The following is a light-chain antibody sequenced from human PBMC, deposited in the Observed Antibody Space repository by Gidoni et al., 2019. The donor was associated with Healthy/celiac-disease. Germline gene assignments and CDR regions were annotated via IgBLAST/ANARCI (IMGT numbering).Light chain of an antibody. CDR3: QQSYSTPPGS. V-gene: IGKV1-39*01. Sequence: DIQMSQSLSSLSASVGDRVTITCRASQSISSYLNWYQQKPGKAPKLLIYAASSLQSGVPSRFSGSGSGTDFTLTISSLQPEDFATYYYQQSYSTPPGSFGQGTKLEIK. CDR1: QSISSY. J-gene: IGKJ2*03. CDR2: AAS.